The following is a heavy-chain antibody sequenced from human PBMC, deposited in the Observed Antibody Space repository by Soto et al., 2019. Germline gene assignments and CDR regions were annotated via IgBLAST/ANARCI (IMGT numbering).Heavy chain of an antibody. J-gene: IGHJ4*02. D-gene: IGHD3-10*02. V-gene: IGHV3-33*01. CDR1: GFTFSSCG. CDR3: ARDVREAAPYYFDY. CDR2: LWFDGSNE. Sequence: LRLSCAASGFTFSSCGMHWVRQAPGKGLEWVAALWFDGSNEHYADSVKGRFTISRDNSKNTLYLQMNSLRAEDTAVYYCARDVREAAPYYFDYWGQGTLVTVSS.